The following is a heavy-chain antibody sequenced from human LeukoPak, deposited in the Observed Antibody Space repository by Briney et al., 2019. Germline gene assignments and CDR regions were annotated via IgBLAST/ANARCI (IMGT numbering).Heavy chain of an antibody. Sequence: ASVKVSCKASGYTFTNYGISWVRQAPGQGLEWMGWISANNGNRNYAQKLQDRVSMTTDTSTSTAYMELRSLRSDDTAVYYCARIPGYSYGYVPWFDYWGQGTLVTVSS. J-gene: IGHJ4*02. CDR2: ISANNGNR. CDR3: ARIPGYSYGYVPWFDY. CDR1: GYTFTNYG. D-gene: IGHD5-18*01. V-gene: IGHV1-18*01.